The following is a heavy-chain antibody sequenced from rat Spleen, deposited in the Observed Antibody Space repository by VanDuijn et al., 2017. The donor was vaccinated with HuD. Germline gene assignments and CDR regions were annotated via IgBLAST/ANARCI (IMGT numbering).Heavy chain of an antibody. CDR2: ISHDGGIT. V-gene: IGHV5-25*01. CDR3: ARPPYDGTYYHYFDY. CDR1: GFTFSDYG. D-gene: IGHD1-12*02. J-gene: IGHJ2*01. Sequence: EVQLVESGGGLVQPGRSMKLSCAASGFTFSDYGMAWVIQAPTKGLEWVASISHDGGITYYRDSVKGRFTISRDNAKSTLYLQMESLRSEDTATYYCARPPYDGTYYHYFDYWGQGVMVTVSS.